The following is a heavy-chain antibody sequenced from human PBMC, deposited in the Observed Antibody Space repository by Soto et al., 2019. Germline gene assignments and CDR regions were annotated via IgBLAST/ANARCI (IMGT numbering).Heavy chain of an antibody. J-gene: IGHJ3*02. CDR3: ARVRRYSGYDYPQDAFDI. V-gene: IGHV6-1*01. D-gene: IGHD5-12*01. Sequence: PSQTLSLTCAISGDSVSSNSAAWNWIRQSPSRGLEWLGRTYYRSKWYNDYAVSVKSRITINPDTSKNQFSLQLNSVTPEDTAVYYCARVRRYSGYDYPQDAFDIWGQGTMVTVSS. CDR1: GDSVSSNSAA. CDR2: TYYRSKWYN.